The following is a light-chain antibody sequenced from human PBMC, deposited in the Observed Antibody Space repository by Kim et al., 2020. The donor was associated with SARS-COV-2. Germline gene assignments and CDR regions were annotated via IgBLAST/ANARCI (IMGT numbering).Light chain of an antibody. Sequence: QSALTQPASVSGSPGQSITISCTGTSSDVGSYKLVSWYQQHPGKAPKLMIYEVTKRPSGVSNRFSGSKSGNTASLTISGLQAEDDADYYCCSYAGRSTVFGGGTQLTVL. CDR2: EVT. CDR3: CSYAGRSTV. J-gene: IGLJ2*01. CDR1: SSDVGSYKL. V-gene: IGLV2-23*02.